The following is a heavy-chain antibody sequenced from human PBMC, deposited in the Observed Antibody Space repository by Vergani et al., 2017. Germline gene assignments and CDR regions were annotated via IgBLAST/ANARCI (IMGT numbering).Heavy chain of an antibody. V-gene: IGHV3-30*02. CDR1: GFTFSSYG. Sequence: QVQLVESGGGVVQPGRSLRLSCAASGFTFSSYGIHWVRQAPGKGLEWLAYIGKDGINTRYRDAVKGRFTVSRDNSKDILYLQMDSLRSEDTALYYCAKYLRDSTDGLPDSWGPGTLVIVSS. D-gene: IGHD2-21*02. J-gene: IGHJ4*02. CDR2: IGKDGINT. CDR3: AKYLRDSTDGLPDS.